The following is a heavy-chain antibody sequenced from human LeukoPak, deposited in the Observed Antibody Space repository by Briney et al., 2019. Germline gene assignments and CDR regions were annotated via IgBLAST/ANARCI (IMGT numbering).Heavy chain of an antibody. CDR1: GYSISSAYY. CDR3: ARQTGSGLFILP. V-gene: IGHV4-38-2*02. CDR2: IYYSGNT. Sequence: SETLSLTCSVSGYSISSAYYWGWIRQPPGKGLEWIGSIYYSGNTYYNASLKSQVSISIDTSKNQFSLRLTSVTAADTAVYYCARQTGSGLFILPGGQGTLVTVSS. D-gene: IGHD3/OR15-3a*01. J-gene: IGHJ4*02.